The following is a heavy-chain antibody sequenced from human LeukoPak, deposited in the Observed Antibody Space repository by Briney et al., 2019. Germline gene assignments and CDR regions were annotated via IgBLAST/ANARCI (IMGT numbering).Heavy chain of an antibody. CDR2: INPNSGGT. CDR3: ARFRMTTRGFEPYNWFDP. Sequence: AASVKVSCKASGYTFTGYYMHWVRQAPGQGLEWMGWINPNSGGTNYAQKFQGRVTMTRDTSISTAYMELRSLRSDDTAVYYCARFRMTTRGFEPYNWFDPWGQGTLVTVSS. J-gene: IGHJ5*02. D-gene: IGHD4-11*01. CDR1: GYTFTGYY. V-gene: IGHV1-2*02.